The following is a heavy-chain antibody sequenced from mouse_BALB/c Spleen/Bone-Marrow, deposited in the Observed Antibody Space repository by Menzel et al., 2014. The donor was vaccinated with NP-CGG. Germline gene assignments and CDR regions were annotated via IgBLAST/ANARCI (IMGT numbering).Heavy chain of an antibody. D-gene: IGHD1-1*01. CDR3: TRGPQFVITAVPTGIFDY. CDR2: IKLKSNNYAT. V-gene: IGHV6-6*02. J-gene: IGHJ2*01. Sequence: LQQSGGGLVQPGGSMKLSCVASGFTFSNYWMNWVRQSPEKGLEWVAEIKLKSNNYATHYAESVKGRFTISRDDSKSSVYLQMNNLRGEDTGIYYCTRGPQFVITAVPTGIFDYWGQGTTLTVSS. CDR1: GFTFSNYW.